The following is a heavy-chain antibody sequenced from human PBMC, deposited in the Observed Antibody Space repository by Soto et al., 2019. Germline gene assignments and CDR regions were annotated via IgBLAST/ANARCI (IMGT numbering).Heavy chain of an antibody. D-gene: IGHD2-2*01. CDR1: GYTFTSYG. J-gene: IGHJ5*02. CDR3: ARDQYCSSTSGYDGWFDP. Sequence: QVQLVQSGAEVKKPGASVKVSCKASGYTFTSYGISWVRQAPGQGLEWMGWISAYNGNTNYAQKLQGRVTMTTDTSTSTAYMELRSLRSDDTAVYYCARDQYCSSTSGYDGWFDPWGQGTLVTVSS. V-gene: IGHV1-18*01. CDR2: ISAYNGNT.